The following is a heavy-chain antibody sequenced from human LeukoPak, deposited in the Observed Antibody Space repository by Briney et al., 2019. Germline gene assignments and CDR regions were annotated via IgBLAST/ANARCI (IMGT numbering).Heavy chain of an antibody. D-gene: IGHD2-2*01. CDR3: ARAESSTIFFDY. V-gene: IGHV4-31*03. CDR1: GGSISSGGYY. CDR2: IYYSGST. Sequence: SETLSFTCTVSGGSISSGGYYWSWIRQHPGKGLEWIGYIYYSGSTYYNPSLKSRVTISGDTSKNQFSLKLSSVTAADTAVYYCARAESSTIFFDYWGQGTLVTVSS. J-gene: IGHJ4*02.